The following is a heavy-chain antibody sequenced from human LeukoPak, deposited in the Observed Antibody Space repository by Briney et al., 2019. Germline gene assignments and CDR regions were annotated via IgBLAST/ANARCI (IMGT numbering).Heavy chain of an antibody. J-gene: IGHJ4*02. CDR1: GGSISSSSYY. V-gene: IGHV4-39*01. CDR3: ARQRGGSSSWYDY. D-gene: IGHD6-13*01. Sequence: SETLFLTCTVSGGSISSSSYYWGWIRQPPGKGLEWIGSIYYSGSTYYNPSLKSRVTISVDTSKNQFSLKLSSVTAADTAVYYCARQRGGSSSWYDYWGQGTLVTVSS. CDR2: IYYSGST.